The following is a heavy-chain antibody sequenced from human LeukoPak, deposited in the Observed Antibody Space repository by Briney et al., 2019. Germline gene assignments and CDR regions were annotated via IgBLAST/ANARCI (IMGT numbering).Heavy chain of an antibody. D-gene: IGHD6-19*01. V-gene: IGHV4-59*08. CDR1: GGSISSYY. CDR2: IYYSGST. Sequence: SETLSLTCTVSGGSISSYYWSWIRQPPGKGLEWIGYIYYSGSTNYNPSLKSRVTISVDTSKNQFSLKLSSVTAADTAVYYCASGRQSSGWYFDYWGQGTLVTVSS. CDR3: ASGRQSSGWYFDY. J-gene: IGHJ4*02.